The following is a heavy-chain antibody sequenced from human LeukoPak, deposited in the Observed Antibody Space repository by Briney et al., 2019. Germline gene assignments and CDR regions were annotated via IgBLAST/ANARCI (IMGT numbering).Heavy chain of an antibody. CDR3: ARGRYCSGGSCDYFDY. CDR2: ISSSSSYT. D-gene: IGHD2-15*01. J-gene: IGHJ4*02. CDR1: GFTFSDYY. Sequence: GGSLRLSCAASGFTFSDYYMSWIRQAPGKGREWVSCISSSSSYTNYADSVKGRFTISRDNAKNSLYLQMNSLRAEDTAVYYCARGRYCSGGSCDYFDYWGQGTLVTVSS. V-gene: IGHV3-11*06.